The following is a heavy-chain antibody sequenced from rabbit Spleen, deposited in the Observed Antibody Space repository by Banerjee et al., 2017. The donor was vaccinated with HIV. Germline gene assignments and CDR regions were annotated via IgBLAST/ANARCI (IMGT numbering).Heavy chain of an antibody. CDR1: GFTLSSYW. D-gene: IGHD4-1*01. V-gene: IGHV1S45*01. J-gene: IGHJ4*01. CDR2: IYGSDGGAT. CDR3: ARGHIYISDDYYLNL. Sequence: QEQLVESGGGLVQPEGSLTLTCTASGFTLSSYWMCWVRQAPGKGLEWTACIYGSDGGATYYASWAKGRFTISKTSSTTVTLQMTSLTAADTATYFCARGHIYISDDYYLNLWGPGTLVTVS.